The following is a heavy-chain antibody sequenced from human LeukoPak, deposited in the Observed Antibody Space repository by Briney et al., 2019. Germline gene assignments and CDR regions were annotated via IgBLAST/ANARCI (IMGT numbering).Heavy chain of an antibody. CDR1: GGSISSYY. CDR2: IYTSGST. Sequence: SETLSLTCTISGGSISSYYWSWIRQPAGKGLEWIGRIYTSGSTNYNPSLKSRVTMSVDTSKNQFSLKLSSVTAADTAVYYCAREISSSWYPNFDYWGQGTLVTVSS. V-gene: IGHV4-4*07. CDR3: AREISSSWYPNFDY. J-gene: IGHJ4*02. D-gene: IGHD6-13*01.